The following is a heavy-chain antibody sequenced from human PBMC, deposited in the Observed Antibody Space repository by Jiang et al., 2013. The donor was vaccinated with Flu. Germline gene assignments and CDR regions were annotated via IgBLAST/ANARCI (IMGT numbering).Heavy chain of an antibody. CDR2: IIPIDGRT. Sequence: GAEVKKPGSSVKVSCKASGGTFSSYAISWVRQAPGQGLEWMGRIIPIDGRTRYAQNFQGRVTLTADKSTDTVFMELTSLRPEDTAMYFCARSHSQQSYAYRYHGDYWGQGTLVTVSS. V-gene: IGHV1-69*04. D-gene: IGHD3-16*02. CDR3: ARSHSQQSYAYRYHGDY. CDR1: GGTFSSYA. J-gene: IGHJ4*02.